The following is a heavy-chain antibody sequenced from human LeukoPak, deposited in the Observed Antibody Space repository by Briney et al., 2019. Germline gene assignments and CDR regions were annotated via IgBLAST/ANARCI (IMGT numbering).Heavy chain of an antibody. V-gene: IGHV3-74*01. J-gene: IGHJ4*02. CDR1: GFTFSSYW. CDR3: ARPADYGDFEY. Sequence: GGSLRLSCAASGFTFSSYWMHWVRQAPGKGLVWVSRINSDGSSTSYADSVKGRFTISRDNAKNTLYLQMNSLRAEDTAVYYCARPADYGDFEYWGLGTLVTVSS. D-gene: IGHD4-17*01. CDR2: INSDGSST.